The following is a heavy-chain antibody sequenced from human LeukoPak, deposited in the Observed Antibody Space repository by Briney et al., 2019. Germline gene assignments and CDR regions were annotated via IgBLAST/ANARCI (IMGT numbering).Heavy chain of an antibody. V-gene: IGHV3-23*01. Sequence: PGGSLRLPCAASGFIFTNYGFSWVRQAPGKGLGWVSGITGSGTNTYYADSVKGRFTISRDNSKNTLYLQMSTLRDEDTAVYYCVKSPGRAAGDWFDPWGQGTLVTVSS. CDR2: ITGSGTNT. D-gene: IGHD6-13*01. J-gene: IGHJ5*02. CDR3: VKSPGRAAGDWFDP. CDR1: GFIFTNYG.